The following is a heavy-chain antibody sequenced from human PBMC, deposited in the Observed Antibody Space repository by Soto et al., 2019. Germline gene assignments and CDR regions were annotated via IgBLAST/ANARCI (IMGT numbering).Heavy chain of an antibody. CDR1: GFSFTNYW. V-gene: IGHV5-10-1*01. CDR2: IDPVDSYT. Sequence: PGESLKISCKGSGFSFTNYWISWVRQTPGKGLEWMGNIDPVDSYTNYSPSFQGHVTFSADTSTSTAYLQWSSLKASDTAMYFCARIESIARNWLDPWGQGTLVTVSS. J-gene: IGHJ5*01. CDR3: ARIESIARNWLDP. D-gene: IGHD6-13*01.